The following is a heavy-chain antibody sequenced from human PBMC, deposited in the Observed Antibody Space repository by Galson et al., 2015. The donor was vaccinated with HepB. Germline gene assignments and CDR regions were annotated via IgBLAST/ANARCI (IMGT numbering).Heavy chain of an antibody. V-gene: IGHV3-33*01. J-gene: IGHJ5*02. D-gene: IGHD1-7*01. CDR2: IWYDGSNK. CDR1: GFTFSSYG. CDR3: ARDRRATTNWFDP. Sequence: SLRLSCAASGFTFSSYGMHWVRQAPGKGLEWVAFIWYDGSNKYYADSVKGRFTISRDNSKNTLYLQMNSLRAEDTAVYYCARDRRATTNWFDPWGQGTLVTVSS.